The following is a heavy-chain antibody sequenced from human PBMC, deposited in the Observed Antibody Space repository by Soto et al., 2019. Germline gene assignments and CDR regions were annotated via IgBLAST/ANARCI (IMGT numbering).Heavy chain of an antibody. CDR3: ARARYSFDAFDI. CDR2: ISSSSSYI. D-gene: IGHD6-13*01. CDR1: GFTFSIYS. Sequence: EVQLVESGGGLGKPGGSLRLSCAASGFTFSIYSMNWVRQAPGKGLEWVSSISSSSSYIYYADSVKGRFTISRDNAKNSLYLQMNSLRAEDTAVYYCARARYSFDAFDIWGQGTMVTVSS. V-gene: IGHV3-21*01. J-gene: IGHJ3*02.